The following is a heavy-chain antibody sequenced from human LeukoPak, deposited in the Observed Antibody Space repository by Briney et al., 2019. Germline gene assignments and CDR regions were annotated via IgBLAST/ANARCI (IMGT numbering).Heavy chain of an antibody. J-gene: IGHJ6*03. CDR1: GYTFTGYY. V-gene: IGHV1-2*02. Sequence: GASVKVSCKASGYTFTGYYMHWVRQAPGQGLEWMGWINPNSGGTNYAQKLQGRVTLTTDTSTSTAYMELSSLRSEDTAVYYCARGRPTMVRGVRTYYYYMDVWGKGTTVTISS. CDR3: ARGRPTMVRGVRTYYYYMDV. D-gene: IGHD3-10*01. CDR2: INPNSGGT.